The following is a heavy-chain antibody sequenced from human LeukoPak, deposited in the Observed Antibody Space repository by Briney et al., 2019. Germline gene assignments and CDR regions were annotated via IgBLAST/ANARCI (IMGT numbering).Heavy chain of an antibody. V-gene: IGHV3-48*03. J-gene: IGHJ5*02. Sequence: GGSLRLSCAASGFTFSSFWMTWVRQAPGKGLEWIAYISSTGRTMYYADSVKGRFTISRDNAKGSVYLQMNRLGDEDTAVYYCAREAVAAAGARSNWFDPWGRGTLVTVSS. CDR3: AREAVAAAGARSNWFDP. CDR2: ISSTGRTM. D-gene: IGHD6-13*01. CDR1: GFTFSSFW.